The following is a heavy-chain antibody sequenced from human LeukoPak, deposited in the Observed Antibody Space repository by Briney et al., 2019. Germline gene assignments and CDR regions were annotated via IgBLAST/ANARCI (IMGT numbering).Heavy chain of an antibody. CDR3: ARRAGAYSHPYDY. D-gene: IGHD4/OR15-4a*01. J-gene: IGHJ4*02. V-gene: IGHV3-53*01. CDR1: GFTVSSNS. CDR2: IYSGTI. Sequence: GGSVRLSCTVSGFTVSSNSMSWVRQAPGKGLEWVSFIYSGTIHYSDSVKGRFTISRDNSKNTLYLQMNSLRAEDTAVYYCARRAGAYSHPYDYWGQGTLVTVSS.